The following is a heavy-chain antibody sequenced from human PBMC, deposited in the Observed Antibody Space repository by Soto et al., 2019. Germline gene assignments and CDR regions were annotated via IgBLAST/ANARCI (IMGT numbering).Heavy chain of an antibody. CDR3: VKSDRAAAGYRRLRL. J-gene: IGHJ4*02. V-gene: IGHV3-23*01. Sequence: LCRASSGDTLKIYVMVWACQKQGKGLEWVSSTSGAGDSKSYADPVKGRFTISRDNSRTTLYLQMNSLRAEDTALYYCVKSDRAAAGYRRLRLWGQGTLVSLSS. CDR2: TSGAGDSK. CDR1: GDTLKIYV. D-gene: IGHD6-25*01.